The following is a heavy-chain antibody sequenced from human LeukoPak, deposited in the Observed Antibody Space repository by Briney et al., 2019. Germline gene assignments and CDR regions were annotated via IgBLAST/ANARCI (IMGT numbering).Heavy chain of an antibody. V-gene: IGHV3-21*01. Sequence: GGSLRLPCAASGFTFSSYSMNWVRQAPGKGLEWVSSISSSSSYIYYADSVKGRFTISRDNAKNSLYLQMNSLRAEDTAVYYCARGPPSSSSNYYFDYWGQGTLVTVSS. CDR2: ISSSSSYI. CDR1: GFTFSSYS. D-gene: IGHD6-6*01. J-gene: IGHJ4*02. CDR3: ARGPPSSSSNYYFDY.